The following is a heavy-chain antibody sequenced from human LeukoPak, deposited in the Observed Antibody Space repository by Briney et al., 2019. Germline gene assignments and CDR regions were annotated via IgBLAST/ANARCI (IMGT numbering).Heavy chain of an antibody. V-gene: IGHV4-34*01. J-gene: IGHJ4*02. CDR3: ARRGTIFGVVINPFDY. CDR2: INHSGST. Sequence: SETLSLTCAVYSGSFSGYYWSWIRQPPGKGLKWIGEINHSGSTNYNPSLKSRVTISVDTSKNQFSLKLSSVTAADTAVYYCARRGTIFGVVINPFDYWGQGTLVTVSS. CDR1: SGSFSGYY. D-gene: IGHD3-3*01.